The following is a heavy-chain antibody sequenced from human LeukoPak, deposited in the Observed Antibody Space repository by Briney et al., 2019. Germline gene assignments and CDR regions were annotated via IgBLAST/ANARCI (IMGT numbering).Heavy chain of an antibody. CDR1: GFTFSSYE. D-gene: IGHD2-21*02. CDR2: ISSSSSTI. J-gene: IGHJ4*02. V-gene: IGHV3-48*01. CDR3: ARGGCGGDCSTGGFDY. Sequence: GGSLRLSCAASGFTFSSYEMNWVRQAPGKGLEWVSYISSSSSTIYYADSVKGRFTISRDNAKNSLYLQMNSLRAEDTAVYYCARGGCGGDCSTGGFDYWGQGTLVTVSS.